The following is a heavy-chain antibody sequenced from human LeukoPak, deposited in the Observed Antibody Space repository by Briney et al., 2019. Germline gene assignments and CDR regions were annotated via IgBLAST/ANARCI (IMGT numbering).Heavy chain of an antibody. CDR2: IYSGGST. V-gene: IGHV3-66*01. Sequence: GGSLRLSCVTSGFMFNDYYMSWIRQAPGKGLEWVSVIYSGGSTYYADSVKGRFTISRDNSKNTLYLQMNSLRAEDTAVYYCARDHNALDVWGQGTTVTVSS. CDR3: ARDHNALDV. J-gene: IGHJ6*02. D-gene: IGHD2-2*01. CDR1: GFMFNDYY.